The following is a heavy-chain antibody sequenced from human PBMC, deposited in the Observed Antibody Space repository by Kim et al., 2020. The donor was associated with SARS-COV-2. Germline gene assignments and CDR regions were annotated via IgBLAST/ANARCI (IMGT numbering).Heavy chain of an antibody. Sequence: SETLSLTCTVSGGSISSSSYYWGWIRQPPGKGLEWIGSIYYSGSTYYNPSLKSRVTISVDTSKNQFSLKLSSVTAADTAVYYCARDTSGSYYYYYGMDVWGQATTVTVSS. CDR2: IYYSGST. V-gene: IGHV4-39*07. J-gene: IGHJ6*02. CDR1: GGSISSSSYY. D-gene: IGHD1-26*01. CDR3: ARDTSGSYYYYYGMDV.